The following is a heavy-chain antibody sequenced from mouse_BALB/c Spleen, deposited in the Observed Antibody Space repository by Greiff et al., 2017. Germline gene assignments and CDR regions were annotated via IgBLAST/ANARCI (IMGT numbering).Heavy chain of an antibody. CDR2: ISNGGGST. J-gene: IGHJ4*01. CDR3: ARRGYGNSYAMDY. D-gene: IGHD2-1*01. Sequence: EVKVVESGGGLVQPGGSLKLSCAASGFTFSSYTMSWVRQTPEKRLEWVAYISNGGGSTYYPDTVKGRFTISRDNAKNTLYLQMSSLKSEDTAMYYCARRGYGNSYAMDYWGQGTSVTVSS. V-gene: IGHV5-12-2*01. CDR1: GFTFSSYT.